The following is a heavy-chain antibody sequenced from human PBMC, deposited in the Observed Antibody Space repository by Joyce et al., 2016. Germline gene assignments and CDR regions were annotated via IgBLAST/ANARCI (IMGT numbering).Heavy chain of an antibody. D-gene: IGHD3-3*01. CDR3: ARGNDYDYWSGYEAHYFDY. CDR2: INHRGRT. V-gene: IGHV4-59*01. Sequence: QVQLQESGPGLVKPSETLSLSCTVSGGSISSYYWSWIRQPPGKGLEWIGCINHRGRTNYNPALKSRVTISGDTSKNEFSLKMTSVTAADTAVYYCARGNDYDYWSGYEAHYFDYWGQGTLVTVSS. J-gene: IGHJ4*02. CDR1: GGSISSYY.